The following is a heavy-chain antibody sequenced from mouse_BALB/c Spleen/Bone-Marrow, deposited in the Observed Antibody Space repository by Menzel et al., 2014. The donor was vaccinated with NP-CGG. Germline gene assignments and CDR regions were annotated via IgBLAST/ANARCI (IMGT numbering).Heavy chain of an antibody. J-gene: IGHJ2*01. CDR3: ARLGRDY. CDR1: GYTFTSYW. CDR2: IDPSDSYT. Sequence: LQESGAELVKPGASVKLSCKASGYTFTSYWMHWVKQRPGQGLEWIGEIDPSDSYTNYNQKFKSKATLTVDNSSSTAYMELRSLTSEDSAVYYCARLGRDYWGQGTTLTVSS. V-gene: IGHV1-69*02. D-gene: IGHD4-1*01.